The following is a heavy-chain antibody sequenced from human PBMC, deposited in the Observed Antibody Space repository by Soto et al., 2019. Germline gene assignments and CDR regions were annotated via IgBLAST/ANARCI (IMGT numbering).Heavy chain of an antibody. J-gene: IGHJ4*02. CDR3: AHRVRYGDQYYFDY. CDR1: GFSLSTSGVG. Sequence: QITLKESGPTLVKPTQPLTLTCTFSGFSLSTSGVGVGWIRQPPGKALEWLALIYWDDDKRYSPSLKSRLTITKDTSKNQVVLTMTNMDPVDTATYYCAHRVRYGDQYYFDYWGQGTLVTVSS. CDR2: IYWDDDK. D-gene: IGHD4-17*01. V-gene: IGHV2-5*02.